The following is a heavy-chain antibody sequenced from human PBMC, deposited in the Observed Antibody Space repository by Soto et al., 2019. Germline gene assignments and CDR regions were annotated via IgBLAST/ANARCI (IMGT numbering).Heavy chain of an antibody. CDR2: IYYSGST. Sequence: PSETLSLTCTVSGGSISSSSYYWGWIRQPPGKGLEWIGSIYYSGSTYYNPSLKSRDTISVDTSKKQFSMKLSSMTAADTAVYYCARAGYGSVSYFAYWGQGTPVTVSS. J-gene: IGHJ4*02. V-gene: IGHV4-39*07. CDR3: ARAGYGSVSYFAY. D-gene: IGHD3-10*01. CDR1: GGSISSSSYY.